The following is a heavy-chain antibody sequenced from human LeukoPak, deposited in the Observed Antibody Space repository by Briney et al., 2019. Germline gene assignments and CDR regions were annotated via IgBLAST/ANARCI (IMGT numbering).Heavy chain of an antibody. CDR1: GFTFSSYG. CDR3: ARDLRGYSSGWPIHY. J-gene: IGHJ4*02. Sequence: TGRSLRLSCAASGFTFSSYGMHWVRQAPGKGMEWVAVIWYDGSNKYYAGSVKGRFTISRDNSKNTLYVQMNSLRAEDTAVYYCARDLRGYSSGWPIHYWGQGTLVTVYS. V-gene: IGHV3-33*01. CDR2: IWYDGSNK. D-gene: IGHD6-19*01.